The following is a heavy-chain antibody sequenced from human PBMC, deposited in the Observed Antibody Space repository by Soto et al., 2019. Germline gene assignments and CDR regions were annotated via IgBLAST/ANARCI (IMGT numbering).Heavy chain of an antibody. CDR2: IYYRGST. J-gene: IGHJ4*03. V-gene: IGHV4-31*03. CDR1: GGPSSNKENY. Sequence: LSVTCRVSGGPSSNKENYWSWIRQHPGKGLEWIGHIYYRGSTYYNPSLKSRLSISVDTSKNQFSLKLSSVTAADTAVYYCARVGRIGVVRATPGFGFWGPGTLFLLSS. CDR3: ARVGRIGVVRATPGFGF. D-gene: IGHD3-3*01.